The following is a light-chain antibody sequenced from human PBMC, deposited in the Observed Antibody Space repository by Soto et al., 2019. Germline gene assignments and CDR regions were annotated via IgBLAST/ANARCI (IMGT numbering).Light chain of an antibody. V-gene: IGKV3-11*01. CDR3: QQRSNWPLT. J-gene: IGKJ4*01. Sequence: EIVLTQSPATLSLSPGERATLSCRASQSFSSYLAWYQQKTGQAPRLLLYDASNRATCIPDRFSGSGSGTDFTLTISSLEPEDCAFYYCQQRSNWPLTFGGGTKVEIK. CDR1: QSFSSY. CDR2: DAS.